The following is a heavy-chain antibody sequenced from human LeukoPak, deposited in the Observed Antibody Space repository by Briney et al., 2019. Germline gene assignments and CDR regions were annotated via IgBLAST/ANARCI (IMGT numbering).Heavy chain of an antibody. CDR3: AKGTYCSSTSCYLVDY. J-gene: IGHJ4*02. V-gene: IGHV3-23*01. D-gene: IGHD2-2*01. CDR2: ISGSGGST. CDR1: GFTFNSYA. Sequence: GGSLRLSCAASGFTFNSYAMSWVRQAPGKGLEWVSAISGSGGSTYYADSVKGRFTISRDNSKNTLYLQMNSLRAEDTAVYYCAKGTYCSSTSCYLVDYWGQGTLVTVSS.